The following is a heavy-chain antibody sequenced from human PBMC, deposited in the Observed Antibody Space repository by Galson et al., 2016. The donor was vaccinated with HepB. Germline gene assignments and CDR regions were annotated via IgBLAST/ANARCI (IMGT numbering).Heavy chain of an antibody. J-gene: IGHJ4*02. V-gene: IGHV4-38-2*02. CDR1: GFSIIGGHY. CDR3: ARRSPLSRWFGEYDH. Sequence: SETLSLTCTVSGFSIIGGHYRGWIRQPPGKGLEWIGSIYYSGSTYYNPSLKSRVTISVDTSKNQISLKLSSVTAADTAVYYCARRSPLSRWFGEYDHWGQGTLVTVSS. CDR2: IYYSGST. D-gene: IGHD3-10*01.